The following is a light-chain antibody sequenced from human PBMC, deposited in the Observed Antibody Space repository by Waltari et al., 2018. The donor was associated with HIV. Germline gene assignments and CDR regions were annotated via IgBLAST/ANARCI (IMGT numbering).Light chain of an antibody. CDR3: QAWDSGTVV. CDR2: EDN. CDR1: KLGDKY. V-gene: IGLV3-1*01. J-gene: IGLJ2*01. Sequence: SYELAQPPSVSVSLGQTASISCSGDKLGDKYVSWYSQRPGQSPVLVIYEDNKRPSGIPGRFSGSNSGVTGTLTISGTQAVDETDYYCQAWDSGTVVFGGGTKLTVL.